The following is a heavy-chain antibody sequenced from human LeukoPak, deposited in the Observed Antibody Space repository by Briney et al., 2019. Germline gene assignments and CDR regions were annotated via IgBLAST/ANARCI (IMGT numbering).Heavy chain of an antibody. CDR1: GFTFSSYA. D-gene: IGHD2-2*01. J-gene: IGHJ5*02. CDR2: IGGSGGST. V-gene: IGHV3-23*01. Sequence: GGSLRLSCAASGFTFSSYAMSWVRQAPGKGLEWVSAIGGSGGSTYYADSVKGRFTISRDNSKNTLYLQMNSLRAEDTAVYYCAKPGSCSSTSCNSADWFDPWGQGTLVTVSS. CDR3: AKPGSCSSTSCNSADWFDP.